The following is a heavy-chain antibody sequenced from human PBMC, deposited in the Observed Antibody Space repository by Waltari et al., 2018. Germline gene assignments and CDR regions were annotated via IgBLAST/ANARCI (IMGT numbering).Heavy chain of an antibody. V-gene: IGHV1-69*14. CDR2: IIPIFGTA. Sequence: QVQLVQSGAEVKKPGSSVKVSCKASGGTFSSYAISWVRQAPGQGLEWMGGIIPIFGTANYAQKFQGRVTITADKSTSTAYMELSSLRSEDTAVYYCARDTIFGVVTPYYYYYYYMDVWGKGTTVTVSS. D-gene: IGHD3-3*01. CDR3: ARDTIFGVVTPYYYYYYYMDV. CDR1: GGTFSSYA. J-gene: IGHJ6*03.